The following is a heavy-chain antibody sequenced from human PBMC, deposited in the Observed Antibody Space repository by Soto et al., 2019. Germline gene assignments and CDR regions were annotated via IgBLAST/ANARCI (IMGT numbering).Heavy chain of an antibody. CDR2: IVVGSGNT. J-gene: IGHJ6*03. D-gene: IGHD2-2*01. CDR1: GFTFTSSA. V-gene: IGHV1-58*02. Sequence: ASVKVSCKASGFTFTSSAMQWVRQARGQRLEWIGWIVVGSGNTNYAQKFQERVTITRDMSTSTAYMELSSLRSEDTAVYYCAAEIEGPTGCSSTSCSRGRDYYYYMDVWGKGTTVTVSS. CDR3: AAEIEGPTGCSSTSCSRGRDYYYYMDV.